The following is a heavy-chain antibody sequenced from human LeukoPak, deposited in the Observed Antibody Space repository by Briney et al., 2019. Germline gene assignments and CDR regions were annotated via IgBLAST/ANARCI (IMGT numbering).Heavy chain of an antibody. D-gene: IGHD1-1*01. J-gene: IGHJ4*02. CDR2: IHNSGST. V-gene: IGHV4-59*01. CDR1: GGSISNYY. Sequence: SETLSLTCTVSGGSISNYYWSWIRQTPGKGLEWIGYIHNSGSTKYNPSLKSPVSISVDTSKNQFSLKVNSVTAADTAVYYCARGGGWGNWNDAVDYWGQGTLVTVSS. CDR3: ARGGGWGNWNDAVDY.